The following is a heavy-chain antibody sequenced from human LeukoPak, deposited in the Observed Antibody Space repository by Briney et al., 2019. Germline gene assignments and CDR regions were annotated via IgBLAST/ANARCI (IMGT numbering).Heavy chain of an antibody. D-gene: IGHD2-21*02. J-gene: IGHJ4*02. V-gene: IGHV4-38-2*02. CDR3: ARDRGDYYFDY. CDR1: GYSISSGYY. CDR2: IYHSGST. Sequence: SETLSLTCTVSGYSISSGYYWGWIRQPPGKGLEWIGSIYHSGSTYFNPSLKSRVTISVDTSKNQFSLKVNSMTAADTAVYYCARDRGDYYFDYWGQGTLVTVSS.